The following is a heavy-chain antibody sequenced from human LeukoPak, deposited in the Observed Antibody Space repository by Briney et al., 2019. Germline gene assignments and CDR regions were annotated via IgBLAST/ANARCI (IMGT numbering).Heavy chain of an antibody. CDR2: ISSSSSYI. CDR1: GFTFSSYS. V-gene: IGHV3-21*01. Sequence: SGGSLRLSCAASGFTFSSYSMNWVRQAPGKGLEWVSSISSSSSYIYYADSVKGRFTISRDNAKNSLYLQMNRLRAEDTAVYYCARVRRSDKYFDYWGQGTLVTVSS. CDR3: ARVRRSDKYFDY. D-gene: IGHD5-24*01. J-gene: IGHJ4*02.